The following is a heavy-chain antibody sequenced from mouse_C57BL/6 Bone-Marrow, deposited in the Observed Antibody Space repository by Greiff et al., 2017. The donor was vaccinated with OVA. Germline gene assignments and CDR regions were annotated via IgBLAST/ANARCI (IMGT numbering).Heavy chain of an antibody. V-gene: IGHV5-9-1*02. CDR3: TRGTVYFDY. CDR2: ISSGGDHI. J-gene: IGHJ2*01. D-gene: IGHD4-1*01. Sequence: DVMLVESGEGLVKPGGSLKLSCAASGFTFSSYAMSWVRQTPEKRLEWVAYISSGGDHIYYADTVKGRFTISRDNARNTLYLQMSSLKSEDTAMYYCTRGTVYFDYWGQGTTLTVSS. CDR1: GFTFSSYA.